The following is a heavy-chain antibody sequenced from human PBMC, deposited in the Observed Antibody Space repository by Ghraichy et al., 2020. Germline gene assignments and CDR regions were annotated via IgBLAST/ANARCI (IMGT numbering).Heavy chain of an antibody. J-gene: IGHJ4*02. Sequence: SETLSPTCTVSDGSITNYYWSWVRQPPGKGLEWIGYVHYRGSTNYNPSLKSRVAMSVEPSKNRFSLRLSSATAADTAVYYCASGTTNFDYWGQGALVTVSS. CDR3: ASGTTNFDY. V-gene: IGHV4-59*01. CDR2: VHYRGST. D-gene: IGHD2/OR15-2a*01. CDR1: DGSITNYY.